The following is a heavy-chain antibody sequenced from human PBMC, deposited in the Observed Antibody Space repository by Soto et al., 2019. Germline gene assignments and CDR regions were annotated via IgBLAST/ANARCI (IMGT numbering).Heavy chain of an antibody. CDR3: AKEMFPRTVLDSSAPWGDY. Sequence: QVQLVESGGGVVQPGTSLKLSCAASGFTFDDFGFHWVRQAPGKGLEWVATLSYDGSHEYYADSVKGRFTISRDNSKITLYLQMNSLKTKGTAMYYCAKEMFPRTVLDSSAPWGDYWGQGTLVNVSS. CDR2: LSYDGSHE. CDR1: GFTFDDFG. V-gene: IGHV3-30*18. D-gene: IGHD3-22*01. J-gene: IGHJ4*02.